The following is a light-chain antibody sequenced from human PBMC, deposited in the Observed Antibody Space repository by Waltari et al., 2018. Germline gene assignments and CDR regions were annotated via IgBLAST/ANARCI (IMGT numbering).Light chain of an antibody. V-gene: IGKV4-1*01. CDR3: QQYYNTPYT. Sequence: DIVMTQSPDSLAVSLGETATISCKSSHGLSFTSNNTNSLAWYQQKPGQPPELLLYWASTRESGVPDRFSGSGSGTDFTLTIFSLQAEDVAVYYCQQYYNTPYTFGRGTKVEI. CDR1: HGLSFTSNNTNS. J-gene: IGKJ2*01. CDR2: WAS.